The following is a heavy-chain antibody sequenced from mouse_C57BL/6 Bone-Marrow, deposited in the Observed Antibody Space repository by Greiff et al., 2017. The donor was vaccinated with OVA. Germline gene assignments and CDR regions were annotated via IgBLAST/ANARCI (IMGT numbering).Heavy chain of an antibody. Sequence: EVHLVESGGGLVKPGGSLKLSCAASGFTFSSYAMSWVRQTPEKRLEWVATISDGGSYTYYPDNVKGRFTISRDNAKNNLYLQMSHLKSEDTAMYYCARDYYDYHWYFDVWGTGTTVTVSS. J-gene: IGHJ1*03. V-gene: IGHV5-4*01. CDR1: GFTFSSYA. CDR2: ISDGGSYT. D-gene: IGHD2-4*01. CDR3: ARDYYDYHWYFDV.